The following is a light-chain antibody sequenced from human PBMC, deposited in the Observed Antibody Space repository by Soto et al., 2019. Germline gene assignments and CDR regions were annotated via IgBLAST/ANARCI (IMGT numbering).Light chain of an antibody. V-gene: IGLV1-47*02. J-gene: IGLJ3*02. CDR2: GSN. CDR1: SSNIGSNY. CDR3: AAWDGSLSAWM. Sequence: QSVLTQPPSASGTPGQRVTISCSGGSSNIGSNYVYWHQQLTGTAPKLLIDGSNQRPSGVPDRFSGSRSGTSASLAISGLRSDDEADYFCAAWDGSLSAWMFGGGTKLTVL.